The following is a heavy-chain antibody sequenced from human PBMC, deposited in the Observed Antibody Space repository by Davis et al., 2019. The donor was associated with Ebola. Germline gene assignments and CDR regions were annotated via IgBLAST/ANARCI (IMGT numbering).Heavy chain of an antibody. CDR2: IYYSGST. V-gene: IGHV4-59*08. Sequence: MPSETLSLTCTVSGGSISSYYWSWIRQPPGKGLEWIGYIYYSGSTNYNPSLKSRVTISVDTSKNQFSLKLSSVTAADTAVYYCARGRGSSWSRAGRFDYWGQGTLVTVSS. J-gene: IGHJ4*02. CDR1: GGSISSYY. CDR3: ARGRGSSWSRAGRFDY. D-gene: IGHD6-13*01.